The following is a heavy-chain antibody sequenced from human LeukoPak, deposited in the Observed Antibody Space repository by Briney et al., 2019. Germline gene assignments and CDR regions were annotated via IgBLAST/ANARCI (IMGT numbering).Heavy chain of an antibody. V-gene: IGHV4-30-4*08. J-gene: IGHJ3*02. CDR2: IYYSGST. Sequence: SQTRSLTYTVSGGSISSGDYYWSWIRQPPGKGLEWIGYIYYSGSTYYNPSLKSRVTISVDTSKNQFSLKLSSVTAADTAVYYCARVMYCSSTSCYDPVDIWGQGTMVTVSS. CDR1: GGSISSGDYY. CDR3: ARVMYCSSTSCYDPVDI. D-gene: IGHD2-2*01.